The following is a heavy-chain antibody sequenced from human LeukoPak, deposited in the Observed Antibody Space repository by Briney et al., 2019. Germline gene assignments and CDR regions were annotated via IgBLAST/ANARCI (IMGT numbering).Heavy chain of an antibody. CDR2: INPNGGST. CDR1: GYTFTSYG. Sequence: ASVKVSCKASGYTFTSYGISWVRQAPGQGLEWMGIINPNGGSTSYAQKFQGRVTLTRDTSTSTVYMELSGLRSEDTAVYYCAREDWGISTLGYYWGQGTLVTVSS. V-gene: IGHV1-46*01. D-gene: IGHD2/OR15-2a*01. CDR3: AREDWGISTLGYY. J-gene: IGHJ4*02.